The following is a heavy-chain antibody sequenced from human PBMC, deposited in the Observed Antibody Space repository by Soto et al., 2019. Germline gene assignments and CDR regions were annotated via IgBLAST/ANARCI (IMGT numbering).Heavy chain of an antibody. CDR3: ARDELVRGYYYYYGMDV. J-gene: IGHJ6*02. D-gene: IGHD6-6*01. V-gene: IGHV4-61*08. Sequence: SETLSLTCTVSGGSISSCDYYWSWIRQPPGKGLEWIGYIYFSGSTNYNPSLKSRVTISVDTSKNQFSLKLSSVTAADTAVYYCARDELVRGYYYYYGMDVWGQGTTVTVSS. CDR2: IYFSGST. CDR1: GGSISSCDYY.